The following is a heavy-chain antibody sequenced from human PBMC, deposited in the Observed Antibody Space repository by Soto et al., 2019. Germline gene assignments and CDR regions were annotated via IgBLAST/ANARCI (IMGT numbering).Heavy chain of an antibody. J-gene: IGHJ6*02. CDR2: MNPNSGNT. V-gene: IGHV1-8*01. CDR1: GYTFTSYD. CDR3: ARDRTYYDFWSGYYTHYYYGMDV. Sequence: GASVKVSCKASGYTFTSYDINWVRQATGQGLEWMGWMNPNSGNTGYAQKFQGRVTMTRNTSISTAYMELSSLRSEDTAVYYCARDRTYYDFWSGYYTHYYYGMDVWGQGTTVTVSS. D-gene: IGHD3-3*01.